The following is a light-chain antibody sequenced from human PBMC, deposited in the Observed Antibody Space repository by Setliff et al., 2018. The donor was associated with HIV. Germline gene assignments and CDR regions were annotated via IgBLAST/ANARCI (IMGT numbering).Light chain of an antibody. CDR3: SSYTNRYIWV. V-gene: IGLV2-14*01. CDR1: TSDIGDYNF. CDR2: GVN. J-gene: IGLJ3*02. Sequence: SVLTQPASVSGSPGQSITIFCTGTTSDIGDYNFVSWYRQYPGKAPKVIIYGVNNRPSGVSSRFSGSKSGNTASLTISGLQAEDEADYYCSSYTNRYIWVFGGGTKVTVL.